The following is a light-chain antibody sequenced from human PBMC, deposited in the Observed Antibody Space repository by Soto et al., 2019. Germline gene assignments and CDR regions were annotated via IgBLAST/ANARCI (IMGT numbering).Light chain of an antibody. Sequence: IGLTQSPVPLSWATGERATLSCSASQSVSSSYLAWYQQKPGQAPRLLIYGASSRATGIPAGFSGSGSGTEFTLTISSLQSEDFAVYYCQQYGSSPKTFGQGTKVDNK. CDR1: QSVSSSY. J-gene: IGKJ1*01. V-gene: IGKV3-20*01. CDR3: QQYGSSPKT. CDR2: GAS.